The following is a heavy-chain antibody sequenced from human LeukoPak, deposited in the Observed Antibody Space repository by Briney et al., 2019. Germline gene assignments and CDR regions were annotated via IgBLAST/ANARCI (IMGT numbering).Heavy chain of an antibody. Sequence: PSETLSLTCAVYGGSFSGYYRSWIRQPPGKGLEWIGEINHSGSTYYNPSLKSRVTISVDTSKNQFSLKLSSVTAADTAVYYCASVVVPRDDAFDIWGQGTMVTVSS. J-gene: IGHJ3*02. CDR2: INHSGST. V-gene: IGHV4-34*01. D-gene: IGHD2-2*01. CDR3: ASVVVPRDDAFDI. CDR1: GGSFSGYY.